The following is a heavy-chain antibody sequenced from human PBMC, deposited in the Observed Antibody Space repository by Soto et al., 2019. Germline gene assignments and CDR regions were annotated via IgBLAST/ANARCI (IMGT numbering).Heavy chain of an antibody. CDR2: ISSSSSYI. CDR1: GFTFSSYS. CDR3: AYETDGASAASDI. D-gene: IGHD1-26*01. V-gene: IGHV3-21*01. Sequence: GGSLRLSCAASGFTFSSYSMNWVREAPGKGLEWVSSISSSSSYIYYADSGKGRFTIARDNAKNSLYLQMNSLRAVDTAVYYSAYETDGASAASDIWGQGTMVTVSS. J-gene: IGHJ3*02.